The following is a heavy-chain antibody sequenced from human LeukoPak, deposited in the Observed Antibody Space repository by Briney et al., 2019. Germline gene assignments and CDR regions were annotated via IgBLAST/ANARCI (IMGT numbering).Heavy chain of an antibody. CDR3: TTERGASVRGEKGYFDY. CDR1: GFTFNIYT. J-gene: IGHJ4*02. CDR2: ISSSSSYI. V-gene: IGHV3-21*01. D-gene: IGHD3-10*01. Sequence: PGGSLRLSCAASGFTFNIYTMNWVRQAPGKGLEWVSFISSSSSYIYYADSVKGRFTISRDNAENSLYLQMNSLRAEDTAVYYCTTERGASVRGEKGYFDYWGQGALVTVSS.